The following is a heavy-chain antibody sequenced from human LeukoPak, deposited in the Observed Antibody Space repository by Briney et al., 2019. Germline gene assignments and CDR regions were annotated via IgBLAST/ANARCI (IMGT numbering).Heavy chain of an antibody. CDR1: GYTFTSYG. CDR3: AREELKVVSLGGMDV. V-gene: IGHV1-18*01. Sequence: ASVKVSCKASGYTFTSYGISWVRQAPGQGLEWMGWISAYNGNTNYAQKLQGRVTMTTDTSTSTAYMELRSLRSDDTAVYYCAREELKVVSLGGMDVWGQGTTVTVSS. J-gene: IGHJ6*02. D-gene: IGHD2-2*01. CDR2: ISAYNGNT.